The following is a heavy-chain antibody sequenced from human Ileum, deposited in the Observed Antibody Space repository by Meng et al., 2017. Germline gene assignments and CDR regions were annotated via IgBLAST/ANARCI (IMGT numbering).Heavy chain of an antibody. CDR1: GASVNFGLYF. D-gene: IGHD1-14*01. CDR2: TYYTGLT. V-gene: IGHV4-61*01. CDR3: ARTYNTPFFDS. Sequence: VELQESGPGLVRPSETLSLSCTVSGASVNFGLYFWSWIRQSPGKTLEWIGHTYYTGLTNYNPSLKSRVAISLDASKNQFSLKLNSVSAADSAVYFCARTYNTPFFDSWGQGTLVTVSS. J-gene: IGHJ4*02.